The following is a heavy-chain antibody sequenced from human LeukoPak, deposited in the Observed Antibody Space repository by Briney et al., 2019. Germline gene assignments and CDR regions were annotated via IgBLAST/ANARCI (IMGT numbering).Heavy chain of an antibody. Sequence: GGSLRLSCAASGFTVSSNYMSWVRQAPGKGLEWVSVIYSGGSTYYADSVKGRFTISRDNSKNTLYLQMNSLRAEDTAVYYCARVNYYDSSGLRDYWGQGTLVTVSS. D-gene: IGHD3-22*01. CDR2: IYSGGST. V-gene: IGHV3-53*01. J-gene: IGHJ4*02. CDR1: GFTVSSNY. CDR3: ARVNYYDSSGLRDY.